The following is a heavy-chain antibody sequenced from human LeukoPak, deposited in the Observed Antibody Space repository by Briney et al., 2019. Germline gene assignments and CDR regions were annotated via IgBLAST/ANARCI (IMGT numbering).Heavy chain of an antibody. J-gene: IGHJ4*02. D-gene: IGHD5-24*01. CDR1: GFTFTSSA. CDR3: AADIGNYRVLDY. V-gene: IGHV1-58*01. CDR2: IVVGSGNT. Sequence: ASVKVSCKASGFTFTSSAVQWVRQARGQRLEWIGWIVVGSGNTNYAQKFRERVTITRDMSTSTAYMELSSLRSEDTAVYYCAADIGNYRVLDYWGQGTLVTVSS.